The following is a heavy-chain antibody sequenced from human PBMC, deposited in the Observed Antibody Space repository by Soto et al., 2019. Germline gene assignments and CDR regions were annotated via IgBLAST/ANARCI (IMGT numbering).Heavy chain of an antibody. CDR2: ISSSSSTI. J-gene: IGHJ4*02. Sequence: EVQLVESGGGVVQPGGSLRLSCAASGFTFSSYSMKWVRQAPGKGLEWVSYISSSSSTISYADSVKGRFTISRDNAKNLLYLQMNSLRAEDTAVYYCALDLNYGLFDYWGQGTLVTVSS. CDR3: ALDLNYGLFDY. CDR1: GFTFSSYS. V-gene: IGHV3-48*01. D-gene: IGHD4-17*01.